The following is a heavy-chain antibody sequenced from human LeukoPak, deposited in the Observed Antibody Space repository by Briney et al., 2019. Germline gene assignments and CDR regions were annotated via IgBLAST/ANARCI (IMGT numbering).Heavy chain of an antibody. CDR2: IYSGGST. CDR1: GFTVSSNY. CDR3: ARDTVAGTGVFDY. D-gene: IGHD6-19*01. V-gene: IGHV3-66*01. Sequence: PGGSLRLSCAASGFTVSSNYMSWVRQAPGKGLEWVSVIYSGGSTYYADSVKGRFTISRDNSKNTLYLQMNSPRAEDTAVYYCARDTVAGTGVFDYWGQGTLVTVSS. J-gene: IGHJ4*02.